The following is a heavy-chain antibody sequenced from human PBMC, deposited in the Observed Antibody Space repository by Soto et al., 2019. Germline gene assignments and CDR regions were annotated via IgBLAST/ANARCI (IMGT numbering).Heavy chain of an antibody. V-gene: IGHV3-23*01. CDR2: ISAGGGTT. J-gene: IGHJ3*02. D-gene: IGHD4-17*01. CDR3: AHPRGYGVFDAYDI. CDR1: GFTFTTYA. Sequence: GGSLRLSCAASGFTFTTYAMSWVRQAPGKGLEWVSAISAGGGTTYYADSVKGRFTISRDNSMNALYLQIHSLRVEDTAVYYCAHPRGYGVFDAYDIWGQGTMVTVSS.